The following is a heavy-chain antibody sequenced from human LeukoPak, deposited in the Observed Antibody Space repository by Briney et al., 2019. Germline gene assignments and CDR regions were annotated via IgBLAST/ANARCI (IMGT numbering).Heavy chain of an antibody. V-gene: IGHV3-30*18. J-gene: IGHJ4*02. CDR3: AKRPSDYGDYVSYFDY. CDR1: GFSFISYG. CDR2: ISDDGRSK. Sequence: RGSLRLSCAASGFSFISYGMHWVRQAPGKGLEWVGVISDDGRSKDYADSVKGRFTISRDNSKDTLYLQMNSLRAEDTAVYYCAKRPSDYGDYVSYFDYWGQGTLVIVSS. D-gene: IGHD4-17*01.